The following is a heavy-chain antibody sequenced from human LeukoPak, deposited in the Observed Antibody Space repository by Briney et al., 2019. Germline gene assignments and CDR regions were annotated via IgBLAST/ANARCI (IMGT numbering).Heavy chain of an antibody. V-gene: IGHV4-59*01. D-gene: IGHD3-22*01. CDR3: ARANYYDSSGYSRGAFDI. CDR1: GGSISGYY. J-gene: IGHJ3*02. CDR2: IHYSGST. Sequence: SETLSLTCSVSGGSISGYYWSWIRQPPGKGLEWIGYIHYSGSTHYNPSLKSRVTISVDTSKNQFSLKLSSVTAADTAVYYCARANYYDSSGYSRGAFDIWGQGTMVTVSS.